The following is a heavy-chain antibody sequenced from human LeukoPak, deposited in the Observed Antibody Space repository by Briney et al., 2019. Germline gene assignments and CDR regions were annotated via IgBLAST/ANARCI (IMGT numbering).Heavy chain of an antibody. CDR2: MNPNSGNT. J-gene: IGHJ4*02. CDR1: GYTFTSYE. D-gene: IGHD3-16*01. CDR3: ARGLRGNY. V-gene: IGHV1-8*03. Sequence: GAPVKVSCKASGYTFTSYEINWVRQATGQGLEWMGWMNPNSGNTGYAQKFQGRVSITRNSSISTVYMELSSLRSEATAVYYCARGLRGNYWGQGTLVTVSS.